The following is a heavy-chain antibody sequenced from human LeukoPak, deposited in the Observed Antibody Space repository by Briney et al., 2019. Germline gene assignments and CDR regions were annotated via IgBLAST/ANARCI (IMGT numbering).Heavy chain of an antibody. Sequence: PGGSLRLSCAASGFTFNIYGMHWVRQAPGKGLEWLAFIRYDENNKNYAESVKGRFTISRDNSKNALYLQMSSLRVEDTAVYYLAKDLHSRVVLHYSYRDVGGKGTTAPVS. V-gene: IGHV3-30*02. J-gene: IGHJ6*03. CDR1: GFTFNIYG. CDR3: AKDLHSRVVLHYSYRDV. CDR2: IRYDENNK. D-gene: IGHD2-15*01.